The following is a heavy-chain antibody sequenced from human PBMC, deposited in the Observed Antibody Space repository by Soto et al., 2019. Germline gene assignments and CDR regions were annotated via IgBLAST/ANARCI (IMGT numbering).Heavy chain of an antibody. D-gene: IGHD2-2*01. CDR1: GFTFSSHS. J-gene: IGHJ3*02. CDR2: ISSSSSYI. V-gene: IGHV3-21*01. Sequence: GGPLRLSCAAYGFTFSSHSMNWVRQAPGKGLEWVPSISSSSSYIYYAVQEKGKFTISRDNAKNSLYLQMNSLRAEDTAVYYCARTGVVPAANWKEGAFDIWGQGTMVTVSS. CDR3: ARTGVVPAANWKEGAFDI.